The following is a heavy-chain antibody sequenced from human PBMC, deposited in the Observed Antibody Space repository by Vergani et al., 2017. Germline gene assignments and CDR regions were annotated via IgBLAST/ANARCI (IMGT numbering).Heavy chain of an antibody. CDR1: GYTFGHFD. CDR3: AKKGGSLYYYGVDV. CDR2: IRYDGSNP. V-gene: IGHV3-30*02. Sequence: QEQLLQSGGGVVQPGGSLRLSCIGSGYTFGHFDMHWVRQAPGKGLAWVAFIRYDGSNPQYIDSVKGRFTISRENSKDTLFLQMNGLRPEDTGTYFCAKKGGSLYYYGVDVWGQGTTINVSS. D-gene: IGHD1-26*01. J-gene: IGHJ6*02.